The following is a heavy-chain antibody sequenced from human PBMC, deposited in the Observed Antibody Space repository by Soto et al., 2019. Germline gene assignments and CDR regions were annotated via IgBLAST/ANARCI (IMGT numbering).Heavy chain of an antibody. J-gene: IGHJ4*02. CDR2: ISSTSSSI. D-gene: IGHD3-10*01. CDR1: GFTFSSYS. CDR3: ARDFYGSGSFDY. V-gene: IGHV3-21*01. Sequence: GGSLRLSCAASGFTFSSYSINWVRQAPGKGLEWVSSISSTSSSIYYADSVKGRFTISRDNAKNSLYLQMNSLRAEDTAVYYCARDFYGSGSFDYWGQGTLVTVSS.